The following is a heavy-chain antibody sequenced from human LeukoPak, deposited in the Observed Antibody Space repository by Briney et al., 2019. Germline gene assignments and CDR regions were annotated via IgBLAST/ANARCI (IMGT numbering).Heavy chain of an antibody. Sequence: GGSLRLSCAASEFSVGSNYMTWVRQAPGKGLEWVSLIYSGGSTYYADSVKGRFTISRDNSKNTLYLQMNSLRAEDTAIYYCARLRDSGWSLPFDYWGQGTLVTVSS. CDR3: ARLRDSGWSLPFDY. J-gene: IGHJ4*02. CDR2: IYSGGST. V-gene: IGHV3-66*04. D-gene: IGHD6-19*01. CDR1: EFSVGSNY.